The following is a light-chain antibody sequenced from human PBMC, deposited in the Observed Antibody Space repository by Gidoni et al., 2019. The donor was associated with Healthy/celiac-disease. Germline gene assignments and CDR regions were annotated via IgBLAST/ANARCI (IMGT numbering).Light chain of an antibody. CDR1: QSVSSY. V-gene: IGKV3-11*01. CDR3: QQRSNWPWT. J-gene: IGKJ4*01. CDR2: DAS. Sequence: ELVLTQSPATLSLSRRERATLSCRASQSVSSYLDWYQQKPGKAPRLLIYDASNRATGIPARFSGSGSGTDFTLTISSLEPEDFAVYYCQQRSNWPWTFGGGTKVEIK.